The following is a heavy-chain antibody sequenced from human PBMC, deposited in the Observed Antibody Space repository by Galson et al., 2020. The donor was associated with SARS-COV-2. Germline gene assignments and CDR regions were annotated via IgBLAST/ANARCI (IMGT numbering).Heavy chain of an antibody. CDR1: GGSISSGSYY. J-gene: IGHJ6*02. D-gene: IGHD3-10*01. CDR2: IYTSGST. Sequence: SETLSLTCTVSGGSISSGSYYWSWIRQPAGKGLEWIGRIYTSGSTNYNPSLKSRVTISVDTSKNQFSLKLSSVTAADTAVYYCARGPGSPTYYYYYGMDVWGQGTTVTVSS. CDR3: ARGPGSPTYYYYYGMDV. V-gene: IGHV4-61*02.